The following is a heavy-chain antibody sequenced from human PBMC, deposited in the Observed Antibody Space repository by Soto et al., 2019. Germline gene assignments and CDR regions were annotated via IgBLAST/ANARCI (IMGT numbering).Heavy chain of an antibody. CDR2: IWYDGSNK. Sequence: PGGSLRLSCAASGFTFSSYGMHWVRQAPGKGLEWVAVIWYDGSNKYYADSVKGRFTISRDNSKNTLYLQMNSLRAEDTAVYYCARATEASYGMDVWGQWTTVTVSS. V-gene: IGHV3-33*01. CDR3: ARATEASYGMDV. CDR1: GFTFSSYG. J-gene: IGHJ6*02.